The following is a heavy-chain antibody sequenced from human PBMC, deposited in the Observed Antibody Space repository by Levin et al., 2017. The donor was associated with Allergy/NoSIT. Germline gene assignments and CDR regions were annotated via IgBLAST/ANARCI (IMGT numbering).Heavy chain of an antibody. J-gene: IGHJ4*02. CDR2: IWYDGSNK. V-gene: IGHV3-33*01. CDR1: GFTFSSYG. D-gene: IGHD2-2*01. Sequence: GESLKISCAASGFTFSSYGMHWVRQAPGKGLEWVAVIWYDGSNKYYADSVKGRFTISRDNSKNTLYLQMNSLRAEDTAVYYCARDQLRYFDYWGQGTLVTVSS. CDR3: ARDQLRYFDY.